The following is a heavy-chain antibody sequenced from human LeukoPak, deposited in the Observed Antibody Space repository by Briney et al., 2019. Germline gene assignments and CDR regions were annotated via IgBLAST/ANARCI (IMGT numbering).Heavy chain of an antibody. J-gene: IGHJ5*02. CDR3: ARRLGTGGWFDP. CDR1: GGSISSSSYY. Sequence: SETLSLTCTVSGGSISSSSYYWGWIRQPPGKGLEWIGSIYYSGSTYYNPSLKSRVTISGDTSKNQFSLKLSSVTAADTAVYYCARRLGTGGWFDPWGQGTLVTVSS. V-gene: IGHV4-39*01. CDR2: IYYSGST. D-gene: IGHD1-1*01.